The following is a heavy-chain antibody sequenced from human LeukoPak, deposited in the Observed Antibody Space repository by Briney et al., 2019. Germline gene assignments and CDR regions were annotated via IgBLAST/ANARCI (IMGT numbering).Heavy chain of an antibody. J-gene: IGHJ6*03. D-gene: IGHD3-22*01. V-gene: IGHV1-69*05. Sequence: SVKVSCKGPGGAFSSYSISWVRQAPRPGLEWMGGIIPAFGTAHYAQKFQGRVTFTTDESTTTAYMELRSLRSEDTAVYYCASEGNYDSSGYSRYNYYYMDVWGKGTAVTVSS. CDR3: ASEGNYDSSGYSRYNYYYMDV. CDR1: GGAFSSYS. CDR2: IIPAFGTA.